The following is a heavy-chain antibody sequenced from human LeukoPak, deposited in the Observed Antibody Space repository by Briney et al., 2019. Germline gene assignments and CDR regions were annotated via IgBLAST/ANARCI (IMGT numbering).Heavy chain of an antibody. Sequence: PSETLSLTCTVSGGSISSSSYSWGWIRQPPGKGLEWIGVIYHSGGTYYNPSLKSRLTMSVDTSKNQFSLKLSSVTATDTAVYYCASLIAAGYFNHWGQGTLVTVSS. J-gene: IGHJ4*02. CDR1: GGSISSSSYS. CDR3: ASLIAAGYFNH. D-gene: IGHD6-13*01. CDR2: IYHSGGT. V-gene: IGHV4-39*01.